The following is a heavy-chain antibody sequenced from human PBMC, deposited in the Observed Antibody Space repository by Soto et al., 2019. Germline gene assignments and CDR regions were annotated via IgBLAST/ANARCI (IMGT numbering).Heavy chain of an antibody. V-gene: IGHV3-33*01. CDR1: GLIFSNYG. CDR3: SRDWYCRGGGCYCAN. D-gene: IGHD2-21*01. CDR2: IWHDGSNK. Sequence: QVQLVESGGGVVQPGRSLRLSCAVSGLIFSNYGMHWVRQAPGKGLEWVAIIWHDGSNKDYADSVKGRFTITRDNSNNTLYLQMNSLRGEDTAVYYCSRDWYCRGGGCYCANWGHGTLVTVSS. J-gene: IGHJ4*01.